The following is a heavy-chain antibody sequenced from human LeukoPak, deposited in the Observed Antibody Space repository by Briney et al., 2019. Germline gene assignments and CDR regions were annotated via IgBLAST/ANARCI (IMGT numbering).Heavy chain of an antibody. D-gene: IGHD4-17*01. V-gene: IGHV1-2*02. J-gene: IGHJ4*02. CDR2: INPNSGGT. CDR3: AVTTVTTDDY. CDR1: GYTFTDYY. Sequence: ASVKVSCKASGYTFTDYYMHWVRQAPGQGLEWTGWINPNSGGTNYAQKFQGRVTMTRDTSISTAYMELSRLRSDDTAVYFCAVTTVTTDDYWGQGTLVTVSS.